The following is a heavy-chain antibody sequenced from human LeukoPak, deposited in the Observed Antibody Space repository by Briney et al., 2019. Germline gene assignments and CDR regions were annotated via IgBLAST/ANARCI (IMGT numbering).Heavy chain of an antibody. CDR1: GFTFSSYS. J-gene: IGHJ4*02. CDR2: ISSSSSYI. CDR3: ARDPGQGDFDY. V-gene: IGHV3-21*01. Sequence: SGGSLRLSCAASGFTFSSYSMNWVRQAPGKGLEWVSSISSSSSYIYYADSVKGRFTISRDNAKNSLYLQMNSLRAEDTAVYYCARDPGQGDFDYWGQGTLVTVSS.